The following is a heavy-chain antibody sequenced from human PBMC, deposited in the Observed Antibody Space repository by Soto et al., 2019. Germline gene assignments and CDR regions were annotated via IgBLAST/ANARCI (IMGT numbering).Heavy chain of an antibody. Sequence: EVQLVQSGAEVKKPGESLKISCKGSGYSFTSYWIGWVRQMPGKGLEWMGIIYPGDSDTRYSPSFQGQVTISADRYISTAYLQWSSLKASDTAMYDCARWRRWHNGGCDYWGQGTLVTLSS. J-gene: IGHJ4*02. CDR3: ARWRRWHNGGCDY. CDR1: GYSFTSYW. V-gene: IGHV5-51*01. CDR2: IYPGDSDT. D-gene: IGHD1-20*01.